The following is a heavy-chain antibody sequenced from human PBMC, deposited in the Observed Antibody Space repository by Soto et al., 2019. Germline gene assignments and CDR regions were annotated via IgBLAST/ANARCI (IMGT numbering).Heavy chain of an antibody. CDR1: GFTFSSHS. D-gene: IGHD3-22*01. V-gene: IGHV3-21*01. CDR2: ISSSSSYI. J-gene: IGHJ4*02. Sequence: KPGGSLRLSCAASGFTFSSHSMNWVRQAPGKGLEWVSSISSSSSYIYYADSVKGRFTISRDNAKNSLYLQMNSLRAEDTAVYYCARDPPDTSGHVDYWGQGTLVTVSS. CDR3: ARDPPDTSGHVDY.